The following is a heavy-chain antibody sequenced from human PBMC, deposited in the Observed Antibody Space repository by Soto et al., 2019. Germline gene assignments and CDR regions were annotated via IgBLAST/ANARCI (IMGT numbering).Heavy chain of an antibody. D-gene: IGHD4-17*01. CDR1: GFTLSNFW. Sequence: EVQLVESGGDLAQPGGSLRLSCAASGFTLSNFWVNWVRQAPGKGLEWVANIKQGGIEKNYVDSVKGRFTISRDDTKNSLFLPMNNLRAEDTAVYSCLVTTSAFDLWGRGTTVTVSS. J-gene: IGHJ3*01. CDR2: IKQGGIEK. V-gene: IGHV3-7*01. CDR3: LVTTSAFDL.